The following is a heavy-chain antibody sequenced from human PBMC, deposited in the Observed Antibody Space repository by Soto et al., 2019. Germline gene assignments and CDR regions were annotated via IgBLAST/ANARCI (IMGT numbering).Heavy chain of an antibody. V-gene: IGHV3-23*01. CDR1: GFSFSNSA. CDR3: AREAGDGIGPIVY. D-gene: IGHD2-21*02. J-gene: IGHJ4*02. CDR2: ISGDGGTT. Sequence: EVQLLDSGGGLVQPGGSLTLSCAASGFSFSNSAMNWVRQAPGKGLEWVSHISGDGGTTYYADSVKGWFTFSRDNSKNTLDLQMNSLRAEDTAVYYCAREAGDGIGPIVYWGQGTLVTVSS.